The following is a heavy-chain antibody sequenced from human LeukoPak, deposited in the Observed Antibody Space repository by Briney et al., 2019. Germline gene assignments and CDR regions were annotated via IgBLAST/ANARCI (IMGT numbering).Heavy chain of an antibody. Sequence: GASVTVSCKASGGTFSSYAISWVRQAPGQGLEWMGGIIPIFGTANYAQKFQGRVTITTDESTSTAYMELSSLRSEDTAVYYCARGHIVGATYYYYYMDVWGKGTTVTVSS. CDR3: ARGHIVGATYYYYYMDV. CDR2: IIPIFGTA. D-gene: IGHD1-26*01. J-gene: IGHJ6*03. CDR1: GGTFSSYA. V-gene: IGHV1-69*05.